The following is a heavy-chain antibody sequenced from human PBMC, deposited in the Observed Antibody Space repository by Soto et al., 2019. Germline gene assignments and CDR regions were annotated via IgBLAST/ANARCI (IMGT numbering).Heavy chain of an antibody. CDR1: GFTFTNSR. CDR2: INSDGSST. V-gene: IGHV3-74*01. Sequence: GGSLRLSCAVSGFTFTNSRMQWVRQAPGKGLVWVSHINSDGSSTNYADSVKGRFTISRDTAKNTLHLQMNSLRVEDTAVYYCARAKIVGHSYGSSERAFDYWGQGTLVTVSS. D-gene: IGHD5-18*01. CDR3: ARAKIVGHSYGSSERAFDY. J-gene: IGHJ4*02.